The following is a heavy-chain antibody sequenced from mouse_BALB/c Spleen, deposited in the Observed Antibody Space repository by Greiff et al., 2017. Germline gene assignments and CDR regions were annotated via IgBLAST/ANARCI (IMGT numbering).Heavy chain of an antibody. Sequence: EVKVVESGGGLVQPGGSLRLSCATSGFTFSDFYMEWVRQPPGKRLEWIAASRNKANDYTTEYSASVKGRFIVSRDTSQSILYLQMNALRAEDTAIYYCARDAWGGDYYAMDYWGQGTSVTVSS. CDR2: SRNKANDYTT. V-gene: IGHV7-1*02. CDR1: GFTFSDFY. CDR3: ARDAWGGDYYAMDY. J-gene: IGHJ4*01.